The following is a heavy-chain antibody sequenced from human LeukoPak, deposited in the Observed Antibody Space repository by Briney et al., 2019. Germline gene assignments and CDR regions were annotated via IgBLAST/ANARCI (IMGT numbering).Heavy chain of an antibody. D-gene: IGHD3-3*01. CDR3: AAGAYYDFWSGSSSIDFVY. J-gene: IGHJ4*02. V-gene: IGHV1-58*02. CDR2: IVVGSGNT. CDR1: GFTFTSSA. Sequence: SVKVSCKASGFTFTSSAMQWLRQARGQRLEWIGWIVVGSGNTNYAQKFQERVTITRDMSTSTAYMELSSLRSEDTAVYYCAAGAYYDFWSGSSSIDFVYWGQGTLVTVSS.